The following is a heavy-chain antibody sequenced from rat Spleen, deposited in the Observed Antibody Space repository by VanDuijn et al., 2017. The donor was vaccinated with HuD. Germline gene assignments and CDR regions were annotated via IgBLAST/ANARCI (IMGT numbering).Heavy chain of an antibody. CDR2: ISPSGTRT. V-gene: IGHV5-19*01. CDR1: GFSFSNYG. D-gene: IGHD3-1*01. J-gene: IGHJ2*01. CDR3: ARQRTLYYFDY. Sequence: EVQLVESGGGLVQPGRSLKLSCSASGFSFSNYGMHWIRQAPTKGLEWVASISPSGTRTSYRDSVKGRFAISRDNAESTQYLQMDSLRFEDMATYYCARQRTLYYFDYWGQGVMVTVSS.